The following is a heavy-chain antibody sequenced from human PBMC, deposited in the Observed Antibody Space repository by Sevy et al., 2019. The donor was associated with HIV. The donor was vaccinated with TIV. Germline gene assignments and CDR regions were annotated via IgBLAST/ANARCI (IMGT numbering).Heavy chain of an antibody. CDR3: ARDPNWQHMTDDHYYSMDV. Sequence: GGSLRLSCAASGFIFTDYYMTWIRQLPEKGLEYISQISMNGAATNYADSVKGRFTVSRDNAKKSLYLQMDNLGVEDTAVQYCARDPNWQHMTDDHYYSMDVWGQGTTVTVSS. D-gene: IGHD1-1*01. CDR1: GFIFTDYY. J-gene: IGHJ6*02. V-gene: IGHV3-11*01. CDR2: ISMNGAAT.